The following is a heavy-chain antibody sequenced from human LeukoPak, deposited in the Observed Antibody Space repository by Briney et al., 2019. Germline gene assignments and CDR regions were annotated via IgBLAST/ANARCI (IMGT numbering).Heavy chain of an antibody. D-gene: IGHD5-12*01. CDR2: ISSSSSTI. Sequence: PGGSLRLSCAASGFTLSSYSMNWVRQAPGKGLEWVSYISSSSSTIYYADSVKGRFTISRDNSKNTLYLQMNSLRAEDTAVYYCARVHRCSGYDAGYYYGMDVWGQGTTVTVSS. V-gene: IGHV3-48*01. CDR1: GFTLSSYS. J-gene: IGHJ6*02. CDR3: ARVHRCSGYDAGYYYGMDV.